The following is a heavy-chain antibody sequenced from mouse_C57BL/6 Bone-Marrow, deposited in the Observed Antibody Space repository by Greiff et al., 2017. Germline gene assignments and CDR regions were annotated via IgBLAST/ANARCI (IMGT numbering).Heavy chain of an antibody. CDR1: GYTFTDYY. J-gene: IGHJ4*01. V-gene: IGHV1-26*01. CDR2: INPNNGGT. CDR3: ARWGYYGSSLYCAMDY. Sequence: VQLQQSGPELVKPGASVKISCKASGYTFTDYYMNWVKQSHGKSLEWIGDINPNNGGTSYNQKFKGKATLTVDKSSSTAYMELRSLTSEDSAVYYCARWGYYGSSLYCAMDYWGQGTSLTVSS. D-gene: IGHD1-1*01.